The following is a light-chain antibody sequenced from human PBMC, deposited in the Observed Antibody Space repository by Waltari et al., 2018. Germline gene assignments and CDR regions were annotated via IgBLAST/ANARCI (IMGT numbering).Light chain of an antibody. CDR2: GAS. CDR1: QTISSN. CDR3: QQYNNWPPLFT. Sequence: EIVMTQSPATLSVSPGDRATLSCRASQTISSNLAWYQQRPGQAPRLLIYGASNRATGIPARFSGTGSGTEFTLTISSLQSEDFAVYYCQQYNNWPPLFTFGPGTEVDMK. J-gene: IGKJ3*01. V-gene: IGKV3D-15*01.